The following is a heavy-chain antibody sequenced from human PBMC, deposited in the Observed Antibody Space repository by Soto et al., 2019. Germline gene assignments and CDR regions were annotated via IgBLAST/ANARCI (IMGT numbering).Heavy chain of an antibody. V-gene: IGHV3-23*01. CDR3: AKSAVGRWFFDY. J-gene: IGHJ4*02. D-gene: IGHD3-10*01. CDR2: ISVSGGDS. CDR1: GFTFSSHA. Sequence: EVQLLESGGGLVQPGGSLRLSCAASGFTFSSHAMSWVRQAPGKGLEWVSGISVSGGDSYYADSVKGRFTISRDNSNNTLYLQMHSLRGVDPAVYHCAKSAVGRWFFDYWGQGTTVTASS.